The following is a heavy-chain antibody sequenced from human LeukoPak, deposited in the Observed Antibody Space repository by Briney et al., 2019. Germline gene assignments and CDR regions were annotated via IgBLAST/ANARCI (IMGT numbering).Heavy chain of an antibody. Sequence: SGGSLRLSCAASGFIFSNYAMSWVRQTPPRGREWVSSLRGDGETFYADSVKGRFTLSRDHSRNTVYIQLNNLRVEDTAVYYCAKASWVSSADAVLWGQGTPVTVSS. V-gene: IGHV3-23*01. CDR1: GFIFSNYA. J-gene: IGHJ4*01. CDR2: LRGDGET. CDR3: AKASWVSSADAVL. D-gene: IGHD3-16*01.